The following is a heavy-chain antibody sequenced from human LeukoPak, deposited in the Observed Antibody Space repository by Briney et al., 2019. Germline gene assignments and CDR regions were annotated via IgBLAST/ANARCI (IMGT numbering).Heavy chain of an antibody. CDR2: IYTSGST. V-gene: IGHV4-4*07. D-gene: IGHD3-3*01. J-gene: IGHJ6*03. Sequence: SETLSLTCTVSGGSISSYYWSWIRQPAGKGLEWIGRIYTSGSTNYNPSLKSRVTMPVDTSKNQFSLKLSSVTAADTAVYYCAREGDFWSGYSPHDYMDAWGKGTTVTVSS. CDR1: GGSISSYY. CDR3: AREGDFWSGYSPHDYMDA.